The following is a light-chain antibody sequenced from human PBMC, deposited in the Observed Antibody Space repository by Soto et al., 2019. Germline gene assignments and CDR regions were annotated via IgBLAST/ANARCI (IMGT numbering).Light chain of an antibody. CDR3: CSYAGSYTWV. V-gene: IGLV2-11*01. CDR1: SSDVGGYNY. Sequence: QSVLTQPRSVSGSPGQSVTISCTGTSSDVGGYNYVSWYQQHPGTAPKLMIYDVSKRPSGVPDRFSGSKSGNTASLTISGLQAEDEADYYCCSYAGSYTWVFGGGTKLTVL. J-gene: IGLJ3*02. CDR2: DVS.